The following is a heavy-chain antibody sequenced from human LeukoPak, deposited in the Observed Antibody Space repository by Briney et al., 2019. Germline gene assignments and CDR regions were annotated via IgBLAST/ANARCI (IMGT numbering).Heavy chain of an antibody. CDR1: GFTFDNYG. J-gene: IGHJ4*02. CDR2: SDWNGGRT. Sequence: GGSLRLSCAASGFTFDNYGINWVRQAAGKGLEWVSRSDWNGGRTGYADSVKGRFTISRDNAKNSLYLQMNSLRAEDMAVYYCAREHYDSSGQYMEYFDYWGQGTLVTVSS. CDR3: AREHYDSSGQYMEYFDY. D-gene: IGHD3-22*01. V-gene: IGHV3-20*04.